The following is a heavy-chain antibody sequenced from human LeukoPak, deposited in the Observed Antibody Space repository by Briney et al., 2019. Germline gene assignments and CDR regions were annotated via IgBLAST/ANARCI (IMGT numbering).Heavy chain of an antibody. CDR3: AKDWGSGGWYNYFDP. J-gene: IGHJ5*02. V-gene: IGHV3-30*18. Sequence: GGSLRLSCAASGFIFSQYSMNWVRQAPGKGPEWVAMIAYHGNTEYYGDSVKGRFTISRDNSKNTLYLQMDSLRAEDTAVYHCAKDWGSGGWYNYFDPWGQGTLVTVSS. CDR1: GFIFSQYS. CDR2: IAYHGNTE. D-gene: IGHD6-19*01.